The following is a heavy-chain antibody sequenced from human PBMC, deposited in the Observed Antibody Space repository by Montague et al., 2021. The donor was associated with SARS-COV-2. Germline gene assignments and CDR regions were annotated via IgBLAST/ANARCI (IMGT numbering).Heavy chain of an antibody. Sequence: SETLSLTCTVSGGSISGYYWNWIRQPPGKGLEWIGYIYSSGSTNXNPSLKSRVTMSVDTSKNQLSLNLSSVTAADTAVCYCARDSLVASYYYYGVDVWGQGTTVTVAS. CDR2: IYSSGST. CDR1: GGSISGYY. CDR3: ARDSLVASYYYYGVDV. J-gene: IGHJ6*02. V-gene: IGHV4-59*13. D-gene: IGHD2-2*01.